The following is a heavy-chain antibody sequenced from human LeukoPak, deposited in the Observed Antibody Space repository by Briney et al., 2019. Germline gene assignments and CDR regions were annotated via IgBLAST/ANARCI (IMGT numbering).Heavy chain of an antibody. CDR3: ARDCGGDCYGAFDI. J-gene: IGHJ3*02. Sequence: GGSLRLSCAASGFTFSSYWMLWVRQAPGKGLGWVSRINSDGSSTTYADSVKGRFTISRDNAKNTLYLQMNSLRAEDTAVYYCARDCGGDCYGAFDIWGQGTMVTVSS. V-gene: IGHV3-74*01. CDR2: INSDGSST. CDR1: GFTFSSYW. D-gene: IGHD2-21*02.